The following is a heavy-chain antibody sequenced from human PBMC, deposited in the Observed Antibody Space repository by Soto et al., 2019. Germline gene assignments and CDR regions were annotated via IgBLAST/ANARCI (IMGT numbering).Heavy chain of an antibody. J-gene: IGHJ4*02. D-gene: IGHD3-3*01. CDR3: ARGGVSTRTFDY. Sequence: GEFVKNSGVGSGYNFPGYWSVWVSQMPGKGLELMGIIYPSDSDTRYRPSFQGQVTISAEKYISSAYLQWSSLRASDTAMYYCARGGVSTRTFDYWGQGTPVTVSS. V-gene: IGHV5-51*03. CDR2: IYPSDSDT. CDR1: GYNFPGYW.